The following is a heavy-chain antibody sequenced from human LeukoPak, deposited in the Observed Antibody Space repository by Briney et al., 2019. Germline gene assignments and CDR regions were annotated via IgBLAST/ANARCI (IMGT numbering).Heavy chain of an antibody. V-gene: IGHV3-48*04. D-gene: IGHD6-13*01. CDR3: ARDLDSSTI. CDR1: GFTFSSYG. J-gene: IGHJ3*02. CDR2: ISSSGSPI. Sequence: SGGSLRLSCAASGFTFSSYGMSWIRQAPGKGLEWVSYISSSGSPIYYADSVKGRFTISRDNAKNSLYLQMNSLRAEDTAVYYCARDLDSSTIWGQGTMVTVSS.